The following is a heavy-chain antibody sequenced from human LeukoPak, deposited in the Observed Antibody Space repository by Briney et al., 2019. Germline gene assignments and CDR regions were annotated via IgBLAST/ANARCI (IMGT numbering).Heavy chain of an antibody. CDR1: WFTVSSNY. D-gene: IGHD2-2*01. V-gene: IGHV3-53*01. Sequence: PGGSLRLSCAASWFTVSSNYMSWVRQAPGKGLEWVSVIYSGGSTYYADSVKGRFTISRDNSKNTLYLQMNSLRAEDTAVYYCARESTSWYFDLWGRGTLVTVSS. CDR3: ARESTSWYFDL. CDR2: IYSGGST. J-gene: IGHJ2*01.